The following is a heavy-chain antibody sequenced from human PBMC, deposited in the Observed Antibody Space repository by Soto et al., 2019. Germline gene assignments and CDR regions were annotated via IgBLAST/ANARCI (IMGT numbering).Heavy chain of an antibody. D-gene: IGHD2-15*01. V-gene: IGHV4-39*01. CDR1: GGSVYSNGHY. Sequence: KASETLSLTCIVSGGSVYSNGHYWGWIRQPPGKGLEWIGSIDNNGVTNYNSSLKSRVTISRDTSKNQFSLGLTSVTAADTAVYYCGKILVGATGHTDADSWVPGTLVTVSS. CDR2: IDNNGVT. J-gene: IGHJ4*02. CDR3: GKILVGATGHTDADS.